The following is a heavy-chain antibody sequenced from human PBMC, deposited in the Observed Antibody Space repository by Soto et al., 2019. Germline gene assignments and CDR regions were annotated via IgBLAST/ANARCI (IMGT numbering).Heavy chain of an antibody. V-gene: IGHV3-53*01. D-gene: IGHD6-13*01. CDR2: IYSGGST. J-gene: IGHJ6*02. Sequence: QPGGSLRLSCAASGFTVSSNYMSWVRQAPGKGLEWVSVIYSGGSTYYADSVKGRFTISRDNSKNTLYLQMNSLRAEDTAVYYCARVSSWYPYGMDVWGQGTTVTVSS. CDR1: GFTVSSNY. CDR3: ARVSSWYPYGMDV.